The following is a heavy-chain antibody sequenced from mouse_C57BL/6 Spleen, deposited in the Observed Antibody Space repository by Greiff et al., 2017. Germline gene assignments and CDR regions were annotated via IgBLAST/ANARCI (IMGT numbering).Heavy chain of an antibody. D-gene: IGHD1-1*01. CDR3: ARERDYYGSSGMDY. Sequence: EVKLVESEGGLVQPGSSMKLSCTASGFTFSDYYMAWVRQVPEKGLEWVANINYDGSGTYYLDSLKSRFIISRDNAKNILYLQMSSLKSEDTATYYCARERDYYGSSGMDYWGQGTSVTVSS. V-gene: IGHV5-16*01. CDR2: INYDGSGT. J-gene: IGHJ4*01. CDR1: GFTFSDYY.